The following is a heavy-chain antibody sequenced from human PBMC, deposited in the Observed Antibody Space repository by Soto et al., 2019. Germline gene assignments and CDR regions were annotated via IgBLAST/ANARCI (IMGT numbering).Heavy chain of an antibody. CDR3: ARGGSSWTLNYFDY. CDR2: IYSGGST. V-gene: IGHV3-53*02. D-gene: IGHD6-13*01. Sequence: EVQLVETGGGLIQPGGSLRLSCAASGFTVSSNYMSWVRQAPWKGLEWVSVIYSGGSTYYADSVKGRFTISRDNSKNTLYLQMNSLRAEDTAVYYCARGGSSWTLNYFDYWGQGTLVTVSS. J-gene: IGHJ4*02. CDR1: GFTVSSNY.